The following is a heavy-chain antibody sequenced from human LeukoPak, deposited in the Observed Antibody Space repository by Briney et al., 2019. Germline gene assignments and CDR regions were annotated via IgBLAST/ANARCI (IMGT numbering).Heavy chain of an antibody. CDR3: AKDRDTAMEIDY. Sequence: GGSLRLSCAASGFTFSNYGMHWVRQAPGKGLEWVAVIWYDGSNRYYADSVKGRFTISRDNSKNTLYLQMKSLRAEDTAVYYCAKDRDTAMEIDYWGQGTLVTVSS. V-gene: IGHV3-33*06. CDR2: IWYDGSNR. CDR1: GFTFSNYG. J-gene: IGHJ4*02. D-gene: IGHD5-18*01.